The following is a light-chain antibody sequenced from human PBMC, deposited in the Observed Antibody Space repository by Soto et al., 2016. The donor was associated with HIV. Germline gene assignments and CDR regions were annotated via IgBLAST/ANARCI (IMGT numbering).Light chain of an antibody. V-gene: IGLV3-21*03. Sequence: SYELTQPPSVSVAPGKTANITCGGDNIGSKSVHWYQQKPGQAPVLVVYDDRDRPSGIPERFSGSNSRNTATLTISRVEAGDEADYYCQLWASEVVFGGGTKLTVL. J-gene: IGLJ2*01. CDR3: QLWASEVV. CDR1: NIGSKS. CDR2: DDR.